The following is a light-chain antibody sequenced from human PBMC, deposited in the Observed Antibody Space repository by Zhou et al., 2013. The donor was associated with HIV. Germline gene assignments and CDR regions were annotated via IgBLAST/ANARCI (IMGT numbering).Light chain of an antibody. Sequence: DIQMTQSPSSLSASVGDRVTITCRASQGISNSLAWYQQKPGKAPKLLLYAASRLESGVPSRFSGSGSGTDYTLTISSLQPEDFEIYYCQQYHTTQWTFGQGTKVEIK. CDR2: AAS. J-gene: IGKJ1*01. CDR1: QGISNS. CDR3: QQYHTTQWT. V-gene: IGKV1-NL1*01.